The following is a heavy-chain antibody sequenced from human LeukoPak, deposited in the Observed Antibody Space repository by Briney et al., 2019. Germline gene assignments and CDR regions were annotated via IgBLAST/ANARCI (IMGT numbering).Heavy chain of an antibody. J-gene: IGHJ6*03. Sequence: GASVKVSCKVSGYTLTELSMHWVRQAPGKGLEWMGGFDPEDGETIYAQKFQGRVTMTEDTSTDTAYMELSSLRSEDTAVYYCAASLPRMCGSCYSYYYYYYMDVWGKGTTVTVSS. D-gene: IGHD2-15*01. CDR3: AASLPRMCGSCYSYYYYYYMDV. CDR1: GYTLTELS. CDR2: FDPEDGET. V-gene: IGHV1-24*01.